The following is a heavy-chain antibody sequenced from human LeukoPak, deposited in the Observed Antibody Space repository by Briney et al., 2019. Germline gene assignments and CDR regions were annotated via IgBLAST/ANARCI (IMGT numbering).Heavy chain of an antibody. CDR2: ISSSSSYI. J-gene: IGHJ4*02. V-gene: IGHV3-21*01. CDR1: GFTFSSYS. D-gene: IGHD3-3*01. Sequence: PGGSLRLSCAASGFTFSSYSMNWVRQAPGKGLEWVSSISSSSSYIYYADSVKGRFTISRDNAKNSLYLQMTSLRGDDTAVYYCARDEPIGVVSGWGQGTLVTVSS. CDR3: ARDEPIGVVSG.